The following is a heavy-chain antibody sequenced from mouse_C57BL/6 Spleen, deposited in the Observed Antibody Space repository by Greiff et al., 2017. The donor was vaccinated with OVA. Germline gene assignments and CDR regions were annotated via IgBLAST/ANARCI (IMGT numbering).Heavy chain of an antibody. CDR3: ARSPIYYDYDVYYFDY. J-gene: IGHJ2*01. CDR2: IHPNSGST. Sequence: VQLQQPGAELVKPGASVKLSCKASGYTFTSYWMHWVKQRPGQGLEWIGMIHPNSGSTNYNEKFKSKATLTVDKSSSTAYMQLSSLTSEDSAVYYCARSPIYYDYDVYYFDYWGQGTTLTVSS. D-gene: IGHD2-4*01. CDR1: GYTFTSYW. V-gene: IGHV1-64*01.